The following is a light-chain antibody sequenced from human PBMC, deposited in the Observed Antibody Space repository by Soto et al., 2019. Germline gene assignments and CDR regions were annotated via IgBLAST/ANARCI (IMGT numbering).Light chain of an antibody. CDR3: QLWDSSSVI. Sequence: QSALTQPASVSGSPGQSITISCTGTSSDVGGYNYVSWYQQHPGKAPKLMIYEVSNRPSGVSNRFSGSKSGNTASLTISGLQAEDEADYYCQLWDSSSVIFGGGTKLTVL. V-gene: IGLV2-14*01. CDR1: SSDVGGYNY. J-gene: IGLJ2*01. CDR2: EVS.